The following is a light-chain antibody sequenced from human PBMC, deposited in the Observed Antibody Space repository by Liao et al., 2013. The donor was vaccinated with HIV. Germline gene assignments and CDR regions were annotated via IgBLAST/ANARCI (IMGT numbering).Light chain of an antibody. V-gene: IGLV3-21*01. Sequence: SYELTQPSSLSVAPGKTARMTCGGNSIGSKSVHWYQQKPGQAPVLVISHDTDRPSGIPARFSASNSGNTATLTISRVEAGDEADYYCQTWDSSNMIFGGGTKLTVL. CDR1: SIGSKS. J-gene: IGLJ2*01. CDR3: QTWDSSNMI. CDR2: HDT.